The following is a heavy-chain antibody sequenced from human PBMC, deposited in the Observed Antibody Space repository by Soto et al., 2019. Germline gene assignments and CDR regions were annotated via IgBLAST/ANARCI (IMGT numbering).Heavy chain of an antibody. CDR2: ISSSSTYI. V-gene: IGHV3-21*01. Sequence: PGGSLRLSCAASGFTFSTYNMNWVRQAPGKGLEWVSSISSSSTYIYYADSVKGRFTISRDNAKNSLYLQMNSLRAEDTATYYCARDPPYDTSGQWGQGTLVTVSS. D-gene: IGHD3-22*01. CDR3: ARDPPYDTSGQ. CDR1: GFTFSTYN. J-gene: IGHJ4*02.